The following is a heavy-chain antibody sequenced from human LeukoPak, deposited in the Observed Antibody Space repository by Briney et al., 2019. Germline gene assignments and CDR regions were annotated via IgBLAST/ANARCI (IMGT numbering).Heavy chain of an antibody. J-gene: IGHJ5*02. V-gene: IGHV4-31*03. Sequence: PSETLSLTCTVSGGSISSGGYYWSWIRQHPGKGLEWIGYIYYSGSTYYNPSLKSRVTISVDTSRNQFSLKLSSVTAADTAVYYWARDRSLIRFLGPRPDNCSAPGAKEPRVTVPS. CDR1: GGSISSGGYY. CDR3: ARDRSLIRFLGPRPDNCSAP. D-gene: IGHD3-3*01. CDR2: IYYSGST.